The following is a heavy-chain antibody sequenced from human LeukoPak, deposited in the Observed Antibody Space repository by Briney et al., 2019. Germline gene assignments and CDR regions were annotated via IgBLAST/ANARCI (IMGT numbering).Heavy chain of an antibody. V-gene: IGHV1-69*02. CDR3: ARALYYYDSSGYYFDY. D-gene: IGHD3-22*01. CDR1: GGTFSSYT. Sequence: GSSVKVSCKASGGTFSSYTISWVRQAPGQGLEWMGRIIPILGIANYAQKFQGRVTITADKSTSTAYMELSSLRSEDTAVYYRARALYYYDSSGYYFDYWGQGTLVTVSS. CDR2: IIPILGIA. J-gene: IGHJ4*02.